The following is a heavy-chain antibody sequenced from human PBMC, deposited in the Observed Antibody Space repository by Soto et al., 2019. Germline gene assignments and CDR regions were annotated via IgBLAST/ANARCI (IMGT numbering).Heavy chain of an antibody. CDR1: GFAFSSYA. J-gene: IGHJ6*02. V-gene: IGHV3-23*01. CDR3: AKDLKSSVSYYYYYGMDV. CDR2: FSGSGGST. D-gene: IGHD3-10*01. Sequence: EVQLLESGGGLVQPGGSLRLSCAASGFAFSSYAMSWVRQAPGKGLEWVSTFSGSGGSTYYADSVKGRFTISRDNSKNTLYLQMNSLRAEDTAVYYCAKDLKSSVSYYYYYGMDVWGQGTAVTVSS.